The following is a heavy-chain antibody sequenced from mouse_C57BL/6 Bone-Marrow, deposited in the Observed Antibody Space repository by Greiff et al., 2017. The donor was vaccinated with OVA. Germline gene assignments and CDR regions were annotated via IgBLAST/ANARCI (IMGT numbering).Heavy chain of an antibody. CDR1: GYTFTSYW. J-gene: IGHJ2*01. Sequence: QVQLQQPGAELVRPGSSVKLSCKASGYTFTSYWMDWVKQRPGQGLEWIGNIYPSDSETHYNQKFKDKATLTVDKSSSTAYMQLSSLTSEDSAVYYCARDSYGSSLFDYWGQGTTLTVSS. CDR3: ARDSYGSSLFDY. V-gene: IGHV1-61*01. D-gene: IGHD1-1*01. CDR2: IYPSDSET.